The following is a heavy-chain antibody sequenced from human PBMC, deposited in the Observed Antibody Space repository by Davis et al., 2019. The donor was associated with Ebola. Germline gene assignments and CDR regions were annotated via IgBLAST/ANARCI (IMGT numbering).Heavy chain of an antibody. CDR3: ARDYGDYGFDP. Sequence: LVKVSCKASGGTFSSYAISWVRQAPGQGLEWMGGIIPIFGTANYAQKFQGRVTITADKSTSTAYMELSSLRSEDTAVYYCARDYGDYGFDPWGQGTLVTVSS. D-gene: IGHD4-17*01. CDR1: GGTFSSYA. V-gene: IGHV1-69*06. CDR2: IIPIFGTA. J-gene: IGHJ5*02.